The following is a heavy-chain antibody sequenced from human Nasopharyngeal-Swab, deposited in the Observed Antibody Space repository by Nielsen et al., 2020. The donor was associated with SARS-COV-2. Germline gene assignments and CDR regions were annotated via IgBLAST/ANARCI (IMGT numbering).Heavy chain of an antibody. Sequence: PVKVSCKASGGTFSGYAISWVRQAPGQGLEWMGGIIPIFGTANYAQKFQGRVTITADDSTSTAYMELSSLRSEDTAVYYCAARFYDFWSGETNWFDPWGQGTLVTVSS. CDR1: GGTFSGYA. J-gene: IGHJ5*02. CDR3: AARFYDFWSGETNWFDP. CDR2: IIPIFGTA. V-gene: IGHV1-69*13. D-gene: IGHD3-3*01.